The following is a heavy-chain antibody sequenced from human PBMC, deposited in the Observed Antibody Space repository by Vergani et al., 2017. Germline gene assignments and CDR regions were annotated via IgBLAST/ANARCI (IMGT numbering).Heavy chain of an antibody. Sequence: QVQLQESGPGLVKPSQTLSLSCTGSGGSTIRGGDYWNWIRHSPGKVLEWIGYIYDSGSTFYNPSLKSRFGISLDMSKNRLTLTVSSVTAADTAVNYCAGGGNYSRGLFDFWGRGTLVTVSS. J-gene: IGHJ4*02. V-gene: IGHV4-30-4*08. CDR3: AGGGNYSRGLFDF. CDR2: IYDSGST. CDR1: GGSTIRGGDY. D-gene: IGHD1-7*01.